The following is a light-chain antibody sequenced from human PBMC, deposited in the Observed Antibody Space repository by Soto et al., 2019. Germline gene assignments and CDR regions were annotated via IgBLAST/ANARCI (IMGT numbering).Light chain of an antibody. CDR1: QHISDY. CDR3: QQYNSFPWT. V-gene: IGKV1-33*01. CDR2: DGT. Sequence: DTRLTQSPSSLSASVGDRVTITCQASQHISDYLNWYQQKPGKAPKLLIYDGTKLETGVPSRFSGSGSETEFTFTISSLQPEDTATYYCQQYNSFPWTFGQGTKVDIK. J-gene: IGKJ1*01.